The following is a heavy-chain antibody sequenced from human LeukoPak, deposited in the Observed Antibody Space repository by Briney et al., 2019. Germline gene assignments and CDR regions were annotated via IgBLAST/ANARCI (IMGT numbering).Heavy chain of an antibody. Sequence: SETLSLTCTVSGGSLRSSYYYWGWIRQPPGKGLEWIGSIYDSGSTYYNPSLKSRVTISVDTSKNQFSLKLNSVTAADTAMYYCARHYGPWGQGTLDTVSS. J-gene: IGHJ5*02. CDR2: IYDSGST. V-gene: IGHV4-39*01. D-gene: IGHD3-10*01. CDR3: ARHYGP. CDR1: GGSLRSSYYY.